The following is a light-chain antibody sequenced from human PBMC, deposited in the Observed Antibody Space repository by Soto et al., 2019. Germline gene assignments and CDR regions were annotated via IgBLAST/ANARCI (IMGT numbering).Light chain of an antibody. CDR1: QSVSRS. CDR3: QEYNSWPSMYT. V-gene: IGKV3-15*01. Sequence: EIVMTQSPATLSVSRGERATLSCRASQSVSRSLAWYQQKPGQAPRPPIYGASTRATGIPARFSGSGSGTAFTLTISSLQSEDFAVYYCQEYNSWPSMYTFGQGTKLEIK. J-gene: IGKJ2*01. CDR2: GAS.